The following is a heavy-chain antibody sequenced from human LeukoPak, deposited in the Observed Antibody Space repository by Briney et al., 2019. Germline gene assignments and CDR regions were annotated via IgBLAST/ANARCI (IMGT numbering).Heavy chain of an antibody. CDR2: IYPGDSDT. J-gene: IGHJ3*02. V-gene: IGHV5-51*01. CDR1: GYSFTSYW. D-gene: IGHD2-2*01. CDR3: ARHVVVVPAAIGTYGGNAFDI. Sequence: GESLKISCKGSGYSFTSYWIGWVRQMPGKGLEWMGIIYPGDSDTRYSPSFQGQVTISADKSISTAYLQWSSLKASDTAMYYCARHVVVVPAAIGTYGGNAFDIWGQGTMVTVSS.